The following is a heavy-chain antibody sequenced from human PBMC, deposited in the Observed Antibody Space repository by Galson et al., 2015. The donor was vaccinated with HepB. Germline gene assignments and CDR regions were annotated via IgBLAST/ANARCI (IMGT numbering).Heavy chain of an antibody. CDR3: AREGADSSGYYHDAFDI. V-gene: IGHV1-2*05. CDR1: GYTFTGYY. Sequence: SVKVSCKASGYTFTGYYMHWMRQAPGQGLEWMGRINPNSGGTNYAQKFQGRVTMTRDTSISTAYMELSRLRSDDTVVYYCAREGADSSGYYHDAFDIWGQGTMVTVSS. J-gene: IGHJ3*02. D-gene: IGHD3-22*01. CDR2: INPNSGGT.